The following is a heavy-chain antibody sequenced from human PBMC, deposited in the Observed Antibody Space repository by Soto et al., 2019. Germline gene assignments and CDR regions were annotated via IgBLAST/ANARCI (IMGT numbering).Heavy chain of an antibody. V-gene: IGHV4-31*03. D-gene: IGHD3-3*01. CDR1: GGSISSGGYY. CDR2: IYYSGST. J-gene: IGHJ6*03. Sequence: TLSLTCTVSGGSISSGGYYWSWIRQHPGKGLEWIGYIYYSGSTNYNPSLKSRVTISVDTSKNQFSLKLSSVTAADTAVYYCARLWSGYYFGYYYYYMDVWGKGTTVTVSS. CDR3: ARLWSGYYFGYYYYYMDV.